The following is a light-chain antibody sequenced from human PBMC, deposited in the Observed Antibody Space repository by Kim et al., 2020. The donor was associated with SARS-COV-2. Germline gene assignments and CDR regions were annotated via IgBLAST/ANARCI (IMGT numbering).Light chain of an antibody. CDR1: QSVSSN. J-gene: IGKJ1*01. Sequence: VYPEERDTLSCRARQSVSSNLAWYQQKPGQAPRLLIYGASTRATGIPARFSGSGYGTEFTLTISSLQSEDFAVYYCQQYNNWPPTFGQGTKVDIK. CDR3: QQYNNWPPT. V-gene: IGKV3-15*01. CDR2: GAS.